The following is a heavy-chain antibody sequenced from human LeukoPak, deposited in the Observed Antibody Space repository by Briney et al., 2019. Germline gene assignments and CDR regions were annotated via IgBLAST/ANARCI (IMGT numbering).Heavy chain of an antibody. CDR2: IYHSGSK. Sequence: PSGTLSLTCTVFRDSISSSSYYWGWIRQPPGRGLEWIGNIYHSGSKYNNPSLKSRVTMSVDTSKNQFSLSLNSVTAADTAIYYCARGDGGLKCGTTSCYRKSQTWFDAWGQGILVTVSS. J-gene: IGHJ5*02. CDR3: ARGDGGLKCGTTSCYRKSQTWFDA. D-gene: IGHD2-2*01. V-gene: IGHV4-39*07. CDR1: RDSISSSSYY.